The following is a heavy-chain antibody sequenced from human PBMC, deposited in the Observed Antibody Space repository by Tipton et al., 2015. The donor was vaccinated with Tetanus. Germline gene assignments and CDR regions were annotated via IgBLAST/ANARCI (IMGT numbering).Heavy chain of an antibody. D-gene: IGHD2-2*01. V-gene: IGHV4-34*01. Sequence: TLSLTCSVSGGSVTNYYWSWIRQPPGKGLEWIGEINHSGGTNYNPSLKSRVTISIDTSKNQFSLKLNSVTAADTAVYYCARAGQRSTSWHYWFDPWGQGTLVTVSS. CDR1: GGSVTNYY. J-gene: IGHJ5*02. CDR3: ARAGQRSTSWHYWFDP. CDR2: INHSGGT.